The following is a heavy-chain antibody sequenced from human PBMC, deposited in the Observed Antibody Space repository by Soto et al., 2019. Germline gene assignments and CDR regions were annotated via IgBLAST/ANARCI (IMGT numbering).Heavy chain of an antibody. Sequence: QVQLVESGGGVVQPGRSLRLSCAASGFTFSSYGMHWVRQAPGKGLEWVAVIWYDGSNKYYADSVKGRFIISRDNSKNTLYLQMNSLRAEDTAVYYCARDSIPYGSGSGNWFDPWGQGTLVTVSS. J-gene: IGHJ5*02. V-gene: IGHV3-33*01. CDR3: ARDSIPYGSGSGNWFDP. CDR2: IWYDGSNK. D-gene: IGHD3-10*01. CDR1: GFTFSSYG.